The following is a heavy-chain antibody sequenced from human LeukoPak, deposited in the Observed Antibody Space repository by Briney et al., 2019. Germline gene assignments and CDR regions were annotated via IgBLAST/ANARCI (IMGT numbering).Heavy chain of an antibody. J-gene: IGHJ4*02. CDR3: AKGVWDSSGWYLDY. CDR1: GFTLSSYA. Sequence: GGSLRLSCAVSGFTLSSYAMSWVRQAPGKGLEWVSVINTSGSGTFYADSVKGRFTISRDSSKNTLYLQMNSLRAEDTAIYYCAKGVWDSSGWYLDYWGQGTLVTVPS. D-gene: IGHD6-19*01. V-gene: IGHV3-23*05. CDR2: INTSGSGT.